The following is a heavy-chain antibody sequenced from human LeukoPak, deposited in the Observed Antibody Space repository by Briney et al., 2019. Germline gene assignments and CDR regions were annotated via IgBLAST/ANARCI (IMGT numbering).Heavy chain of an antibody. CDR1: GGSISSSNW. CDR3: ARDDPASLYFDY. Sequence: SETLSLTCAVSGGSISSSNWWSWVRQPPGKGLKWIGEIYHSGSTNYNPSLKSRVTISVDKSKNQFSLKLSSVTAADTAVYYRARDDPASLYFDYWGQGTLVTVSS. CDR2: IYHSGST. V-gene: IGHV4-4*02. J-gene: IGHJ4*02.